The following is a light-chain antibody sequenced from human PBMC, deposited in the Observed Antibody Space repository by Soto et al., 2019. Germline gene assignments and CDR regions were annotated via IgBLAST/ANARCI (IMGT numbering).Light chain of an antibody. CDR1: QSVSSSC. CDR3: QQYGSSPYT. Sequence: EIVLTQSPGTLSLSPGERATLSCRASQSVSSSCLAWYQQKPGQAPRLLIYGASSRATGIPDRFSGSGSGTDFTLTINRLEPEDFAVYYCQQYGSSPYTFGQGTKLEIK. J-gene: IGKJ2*01. V-gene: IGKV3-20*01. CDR2: GAS.